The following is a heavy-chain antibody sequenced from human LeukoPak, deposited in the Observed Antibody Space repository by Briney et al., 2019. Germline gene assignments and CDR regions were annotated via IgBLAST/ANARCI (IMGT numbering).Heavy chain of an antibody. J-gene: IGHJ3*02. CDR1: GFTLSSYW. CDR2: IKEDGSEK. V-gene: IGHV3-7*01. D-gene: IGHD3-10*01. Sequence: GGSLRLSCAASGFTLSSYWMSWVRQAPGKGLEWVANIKEDGSEKYYVDSVKGRFTISRDNAKNSLYLHMNSLSAEDTAMYYCARDWVAGVPFDAFDIWGQGTMVSVSS. CDR3: ARDWVAGVPFDAFDI.